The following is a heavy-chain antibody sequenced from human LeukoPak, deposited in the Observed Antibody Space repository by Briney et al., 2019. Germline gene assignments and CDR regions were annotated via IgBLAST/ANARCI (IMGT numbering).Heavy chain of an antibody. V-gene: IGHV3-53*01. D-gene: IGHD5-18*01. CDR1: GFTVSSNY. CDR3: AKDLYDSYGSRYDY. CDR2: IYSGGST. Sequence: GGSLRLSCAASGFTVSSNYMSWVRRAPGKGLEWVSVIYSGGSTYYADSVKGRFTISRDNSKNTLYLRMNSLRAEDTAAYYCAKDLYDSYGSRYDYWGQGTLVTVSS. J-gene: IGHJ4*02.